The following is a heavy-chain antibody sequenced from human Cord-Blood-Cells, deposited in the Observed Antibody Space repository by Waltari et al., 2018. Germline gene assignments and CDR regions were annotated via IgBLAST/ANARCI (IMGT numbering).Heavy chain of an antibody. J-gene: IGHJ4*02. CDR2: ISSSGSTI. Sequence: QVQLVESGGGLVKPGGSLRLSCAASGFTFSDYYMSWISQAPGKGLEWVSYISSSGSTIYYADSVKGRSTISRENAKNSLYLQMNSLRAEDTAVYYWARERGWELLLDYWGQGTLVTVSS. D-gene: IGHD2-15*01. CDR1: GFTFSDYY. V-gene: IGHV3-11*01. CDR3: ARERGWELLLDY.